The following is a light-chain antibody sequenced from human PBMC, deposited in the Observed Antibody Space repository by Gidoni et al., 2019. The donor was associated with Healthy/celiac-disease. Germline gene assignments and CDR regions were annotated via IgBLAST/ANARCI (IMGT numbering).Light chain of an antibody. J-gene: IGKJ1*01. V-gene: IGKV3-20*01. CDR3: QQYGSSPRT. Sequence: EIVLTQSPGTLSLSPGERATLACRASQSVSSSDLAWSQQKPGQAPRLLIYGASSRATGSPDRFSGSGSGKDFTLTISRLEPEDFAVYYCQQYGSSPRTFGQGTKVEIK. CDR1: QSVSSSD. CDR2: GAS.